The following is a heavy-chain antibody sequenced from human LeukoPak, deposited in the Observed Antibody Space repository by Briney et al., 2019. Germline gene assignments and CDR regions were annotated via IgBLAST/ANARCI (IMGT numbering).Heavy chain of an antibody. CDR3: ARDHRVRGDLYYYYYYYMDV. CDR1: GFTFSSYW. J-gene: IGHJ6*03. CDR2: INSDGITT. Sequence: GGSLRPSCAASGFTFSSYWMHWVRQAPGKGLVWVSRINSDGITTIYADSVKGRFTISRDNTKNTLYLQMNSLRAEDTAVYYCARDHRVRGDLYYYYYYYMDVWGKGTTVTISS. V-gene: IGHV3-74*01. D-gene: IGHD3-10*01.